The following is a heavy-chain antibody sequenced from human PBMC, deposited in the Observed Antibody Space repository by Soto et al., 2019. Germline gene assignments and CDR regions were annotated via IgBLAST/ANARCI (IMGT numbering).Heavy chain of an antibody. CDR2: INPSNDNT. V-gene: IGHV1-18*04. Sequence: QVQVVQSGPEVKKPGASVKVSCQTFGYVFTSYGISWVRQAPGQGLEWMGWINPSNDNTEYAQKFQGRVTLTTDRSTTTVYMELRSLKFDDTAVYYCAREGASGGSGKDAWGQGTKVTVSS. CDR3: AREGASGGSGKDA. J-gene: IGHJ6*02. CDR1: GYVFTSYG. D-gene: IGHD3-10*01.